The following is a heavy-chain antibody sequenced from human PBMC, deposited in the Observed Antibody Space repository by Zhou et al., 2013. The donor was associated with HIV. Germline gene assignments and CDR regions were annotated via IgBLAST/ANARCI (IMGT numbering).Heavy chain of an antibody. Sequence: QVQLVQSGAEVKKPGASVKVSCKASGYTFTSYGISWVRQAPGQGLEWMGWISAYNGNTNYAQKLQGRVTMTTDTSTSTAYMELRSLRSDDTAVYYCARDRWDSSSSSAVTPLEIDYWGQGTLVTVSS. CDR3: ARDRWDSSSSSAVTPLEIDY. CDR1: GYTFTSYG. V-gene: IGHV1-18*01. J-gene: IGHJ4*02. CDR2: ISAYNGNT. D-gene: IGHD6-6*01.